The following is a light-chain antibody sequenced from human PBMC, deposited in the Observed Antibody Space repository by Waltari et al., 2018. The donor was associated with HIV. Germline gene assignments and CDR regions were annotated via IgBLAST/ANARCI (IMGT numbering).Light chain of an antibody. CDR1: QSVIGNY. V-gene: IGKV3-20*01. J-gene: IGKJ1*01. CDR3: QHYAGSPPT. Sequence: EIVLAQSPGSLSLSPGEGATLSCRASQSVIGNYLAWYQQKAGQAPRLLIYGTTRRAPGIPDRFSGSGSGTDFTLIVSRLEPEDFAVYYCQHYAGSPPTFGQGTNVEIK. CDR2: GTT.